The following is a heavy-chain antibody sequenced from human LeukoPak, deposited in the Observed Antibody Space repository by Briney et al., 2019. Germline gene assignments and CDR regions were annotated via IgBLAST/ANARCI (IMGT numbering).Heavy chain of an antibody. Sequence: PSETLSLTCTVSGGSISSGGYYWSWIRQPPGKGLEWIGYIYHSGSTYYNPSLKSRVTISVDRSKNQFSLKLSSVTAADTAVYYCAGAEGSSSWPLDYWGQGTLVTVSS. CDR2: IYHSGST. CDR1: GGSISSGGYY. D-gene: IGHD6-13*01. J-gene: IGHJ4*02. CDR3: AGAEGSSSWPLDY. V-gene: IGHV4-30-2*01.